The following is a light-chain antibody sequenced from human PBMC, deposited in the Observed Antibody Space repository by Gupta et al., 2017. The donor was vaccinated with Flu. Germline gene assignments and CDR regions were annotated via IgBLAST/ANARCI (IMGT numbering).Light chain of an antibody. CDR1: QSLVYSAGNIY. CDR3: MQSSHWPWA. CDR2: LVS. J-gene: IGKJ1*01. V-gene: IGKV2-30*01. Sequence: DVVMIQSPLSLPVTLGQPASISCRSSQSLVYSAGNIYLHWFHQRPGQSPRRLIYLVSHRESGVPDRFSGSGSGTDFTLRISRVEAEDVGVYYCMQSSHWPWAFGQGTKVEIK.